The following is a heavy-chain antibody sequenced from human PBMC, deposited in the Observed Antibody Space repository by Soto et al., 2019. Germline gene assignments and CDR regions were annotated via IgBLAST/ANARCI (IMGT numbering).Heavy chain of an antibody. CDR1: GFTFSSYS. J-gene: IGHJ4*02. Sequence: PGVSLRLSCAASGFTFSSYSMNWVRQAPGKGLEWVSSISSSSSYIYYADSVKGRFTISRDNAKNSLYLQMNSLRAEDTAVYYCARVDSLLYDFWSGPEFDYWGQGTLVTVS. CDR2: ISSSSSYI. D-gene: IGHD3-3*01. CDR3: ARVDSLLYDFWSGPEFDY. V-gene: IGHV3-21*01.